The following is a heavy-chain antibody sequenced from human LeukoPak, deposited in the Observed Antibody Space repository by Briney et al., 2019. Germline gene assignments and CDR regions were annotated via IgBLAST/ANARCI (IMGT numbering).Heavy chain of an antibody. D-gene: IGHD2-15*01. CDR1: GGSLSSTSYF. CDR2: IYYSGST. CDR3: ARIQPRYCSGDFCEYYFDY. Sequence: KTSETLSLTCTVSGGSLSSTSYFWGWLRQPPGKGLECIGSIYYSGSTYYNPSLKSRVTIFVDTSKNQFSLKLSSVTAADTAVYYCARIQPRYCSGDFCEYYFDYWGQGTLVTVSS. V-gene: IGHV4-39*01. J-gene: IGHJ4*02.